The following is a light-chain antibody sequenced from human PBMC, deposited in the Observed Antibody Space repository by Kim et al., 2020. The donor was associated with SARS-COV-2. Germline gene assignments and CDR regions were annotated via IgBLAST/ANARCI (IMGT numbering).Light chain of an antibody. CDR2: DAS. CDR1: QSVSTY. Sequence: SPGESATLSGRASQSVSTYLAWYQQKPGQAPRLLIFDASNRASGIPARFSGSGSGTDFTLTISSLEPEDFAVYYCQQRYNWPPLTFGGGTKVDIK. J-gene: IGKJ4*01. V-gene: IGKV3-11*01. CDR3: QQRYNWPPLT.